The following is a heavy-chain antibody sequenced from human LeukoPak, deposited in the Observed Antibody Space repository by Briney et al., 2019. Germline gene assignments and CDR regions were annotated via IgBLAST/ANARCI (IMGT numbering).Heavy chain of an antibody. J-gene: IGHJ3*01. CDR2: IYPADSDT. D-gene: IGHD3-22*01. Sequence: GESLKISCKGSGYGFTSYWIAWVRQMPGKGLEYMGIIYPADSDTRYSPSLQGRVSISADRSTRTAYLHLSSLEASDTAMYYCARSYDSSGYYREGAFDVWGQGTKVTVSS. V-gene: IGHV5-51*01. CDR3: ARSYDSSGYYREGAFDV. CDR1: GYGFTSYW.